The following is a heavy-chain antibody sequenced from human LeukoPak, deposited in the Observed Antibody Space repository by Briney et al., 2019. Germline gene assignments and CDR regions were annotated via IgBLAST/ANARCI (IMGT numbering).Heavy chain of an antibody. CDR2: IRTRTNTYAT. V-gene: IGHV3-73*01. CDR3: STVYPLDY. J-gene: IGHJ4*02. D-gene: IGHD5/OR15-5a*01. Sequence: GGSLRLSCAASGFTFSGSAIHWVRQASGKGLEWVGRIRTRTNTYATAYAASVEGRVTISRDDSQSTAFLQMNSLKAEDTAVFFCSTVYPLDYWGQGALVTVSS. CDR1: GFTFSGSA.